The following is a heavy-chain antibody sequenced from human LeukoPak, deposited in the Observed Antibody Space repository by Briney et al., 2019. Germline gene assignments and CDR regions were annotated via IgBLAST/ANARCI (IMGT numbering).Heavy chain of an antibody. J-gene: IGHJ5*02. CDR1: GYTFTSYD. V-gene: IGHV1-8*01. Sequence: ASVKVSCKASGYTFTSYDINWVRQATGQGLEWMGWMNPNSGNTGYAQKFQGRVTMTRDTSISTAYMELSSLRSEDTAVYYCARMYYFDSGSDNWFDPWGQGTLVTVSS. CDR3: ARMYYFDSGSDNWFDP. D-gene: IGHD3-10*01. CDR2: MNPNSGNT.